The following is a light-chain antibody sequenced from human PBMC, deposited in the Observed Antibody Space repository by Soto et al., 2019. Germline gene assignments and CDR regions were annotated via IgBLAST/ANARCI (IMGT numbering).Light chain of an antibody. CDR3: MQALQTPYT. CDR1: QSLLHSDGYNC. J-gene: IGKJ2*01. Sequence: DIVRTQSPLSLPVTPGEPASISCRSSQSLLHSDGYNCLDWYLQKPGQSPHLLIYLGSSRSSGVPDRFSGSGSGTDFTLKISRVEAEDVGVYYCMQALQTPYTFGQGTKLEIK. V-gene: IGKV2-28*01. CDR2: LGS.